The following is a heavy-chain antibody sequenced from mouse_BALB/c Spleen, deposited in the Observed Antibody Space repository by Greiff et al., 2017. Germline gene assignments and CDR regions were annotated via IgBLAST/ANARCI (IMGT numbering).Heavy chain of an antibody. D-gene: IGHD2-4*01. Sequence: EVQLQQSGGGLVQPGGSMKLSCVASGFTFSNYWMNWVRQSPEKGLEWVAEIRLKSNNYATHYAESVQGRFTISRDDSKSSVYLQMNNLRAEDTGSYYCTRPYEYGGAMDYWGQGTSVTVSS. CDR2: IRLKSNNYAT. V-gene: IGHV6-6*02. CDR3: TRPYEYGGAMDY. J-gene: IGHJ4*01. CDR1: GFTFSNYW.